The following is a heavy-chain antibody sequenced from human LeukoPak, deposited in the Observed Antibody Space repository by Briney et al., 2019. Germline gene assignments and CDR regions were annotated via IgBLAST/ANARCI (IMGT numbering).Heavy chain of an antibody. CDR2: INPNSGGT. CDR1: GYTFTGYY. J-gene: IGHJ4*02. D-gene: IGHD3-3*01. Sequence: ASVKVSCKGSGYTFTGYYMHWVRQAPGQGLEWMGWINPNSGGTNYAQKFQGRVTMTRDTSISTAYMELSRLRSDDTAVYYCARDPEGTYYDFWSGQGFFDYWGQGTLVTVSS. CDR3: ARDPEGTYYDFWSGQGFFDY. V-gene: IGHV1-2*02.